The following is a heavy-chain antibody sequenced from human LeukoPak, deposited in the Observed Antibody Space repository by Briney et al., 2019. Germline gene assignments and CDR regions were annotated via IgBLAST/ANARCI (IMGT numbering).Heavy chain of an antibody. J-gene: IGHJ4*02. V-gene: IGHV4-39*01. CDR3: ARRAYSSSHFDY. CDR2: IYYSGST. D-gene: IGHD6-6*01. Sequence: SETLSLTCTVSGGSISSSSYYWGWIRQPPGKELEWIGSIYYSGSTYYNPSLKSRVTISVDTSKNQFSLKLSSVTAADTAVYYCARRAYSSSHFDYWGQGTLVTVSS. CDR1: GGSISSSSYY.